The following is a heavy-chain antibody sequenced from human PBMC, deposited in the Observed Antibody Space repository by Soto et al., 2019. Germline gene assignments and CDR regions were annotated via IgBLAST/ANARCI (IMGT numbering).Heavy chain of an antibody. CDR3: AREELAAAGTDPYNWFDP. V-gene: IGHV4-31*03. CDR2: IYYSGST. J-gene: IGHJ5*02. CDR1: GGSISSGVYY. D-gene: IGHD6-13*01. Sequence: SETLSLTCTVSGGSISSGVYYWSWIRQHPGKGLEWIGYIYYSGSTYYNPSLKSRVTISVDTSKNQFSLKLSSVTAADTAVYYCAREELAAAGTDPYNWFDPWGQGTLVTVSS.